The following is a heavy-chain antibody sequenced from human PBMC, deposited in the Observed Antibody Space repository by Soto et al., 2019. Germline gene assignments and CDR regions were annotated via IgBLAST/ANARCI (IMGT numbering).Heavy chain of an antibody. CDR2: IYYSGST. J-gene: IGHJ6*02. CDR1: AGSISRCY. Sequence: SETLSLTCTVSAGSISRCYWSWIRQPPGKGLEWIGYIYYSGSTNYNPSLKSRVTISVDTSKNQFSLKLSSVTAADTAVYYCARLREDITMIVVVNKVVNYYYYGMDVWGQGTTVTVS. V-gene: IGHV4-59*08. CDR3: ARLREDITMIVVVNKVVNYYYYGMDV. D-gene: IGHD3-22*01.